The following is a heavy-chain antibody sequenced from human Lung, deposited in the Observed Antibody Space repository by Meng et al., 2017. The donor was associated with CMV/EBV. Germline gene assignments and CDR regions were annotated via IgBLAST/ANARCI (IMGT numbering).Heavy chain of an antibody. V-gene: IGHV1-69*04. CDR1: GGTFSTYT. CDR2: ITPILDVP. J-gene: IGHJ4*02. CDR3: ARDLGYFYGSSAYGYDY. Sequence: SVKVSXKTSGGTFSTYTISWVRQAPGQGLEWMGRITPILDVPNYTQKFQGRLTITADKLTSTAYMELSSLRSEDTAMYYCARDLGYFYGSSAYGYDYWGQGTXVTVSS. D-gene: IGHD3-22*01.